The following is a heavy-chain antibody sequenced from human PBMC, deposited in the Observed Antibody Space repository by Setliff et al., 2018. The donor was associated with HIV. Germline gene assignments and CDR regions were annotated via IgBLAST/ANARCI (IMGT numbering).Heavy chain of an antibody. D-gene: IGHD7-27*01. CDR3: ARIPTGGAFYI. V-gene: IGHV1-69*10. J-gene: IGHJ3*02. Sequence: VKVSCKASGGTFTNSAIGWVRQAPGQGLEWMGAIVPILGIANSAQKFQGRVTITTDESTNTAYMELSSLRSEDTAVYYCARIPTGGAFYIWGQGTVVTVSS. CDR2: IVPILGIA. CDR1: GGTFTNSA.